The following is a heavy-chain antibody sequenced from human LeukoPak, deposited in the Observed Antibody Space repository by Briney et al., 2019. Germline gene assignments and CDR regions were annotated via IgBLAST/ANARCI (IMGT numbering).Heavy chain of an antibody. D-gene: IGHD5-12*01. J-gene: IGHJ6*03. CDR2: INPNSGGT. Sequence: ASVKVSCKASGYTFTGYYMHWVRQAPGQGLEWMGWINPNSGGTNYAQKFQGRVTMTRDTSISTAYMELSRLRSDDTAVYYCARGTVATAYYYYYMDVWGKGTTVTVSS. CDR1: GYTFTGYY. CDR3: ARGTVATAYYYYYMDV. V-gene: IGHV1-2*02.